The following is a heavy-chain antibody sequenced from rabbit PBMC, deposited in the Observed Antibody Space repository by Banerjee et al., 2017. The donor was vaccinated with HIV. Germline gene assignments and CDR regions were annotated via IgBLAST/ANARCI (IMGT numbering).Heavy chain of an antibody. V-gene: IGHV1S45*01. J-gene: IGHJ4*01. CDR1: GFSFSSSYY. CDR2: IYAGSSGST. CDR3: ARDDDQNQSFNL. Sequence: QEQLEESGGDLVKPGASLTLTCTASGFSFSSSYYMCWVRQAPGKGLEWIACIYAGSSGSTYYASWAKGRFTISKTSSTTVTLQMTSLTAADTATYFCARDDDQNQSFNLWGPGTLVTVS. D-gene: IGHD2-1*01.